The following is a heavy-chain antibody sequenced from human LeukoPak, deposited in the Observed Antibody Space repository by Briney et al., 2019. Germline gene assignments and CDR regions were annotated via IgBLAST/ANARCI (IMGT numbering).Heavy chain of an antibody. J-gene: IGHJ5*02. CDR3: ARRGIDNWFDP. CDR2: IYPGDSTT. V-gene: IGHV5-51*01. D-gene: IGHD2-21*01. CDR1: GYRFSNYW. Sequence: GESLKISCKGSGYRFSNYWIGWVRQMPGKGLEWMGIIYPGDSTTRYSPSFQGRVTISADKSISAAYLQWSSLQASDTAMYYCARRGIDNWFDPWGQGTLVTVSS.